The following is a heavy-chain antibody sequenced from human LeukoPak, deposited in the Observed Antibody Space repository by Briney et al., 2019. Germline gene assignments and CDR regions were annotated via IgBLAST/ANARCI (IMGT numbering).Heavy chain of an antibody. V-gene: IGHV3-23*01. CDR3: AKSYGDYVVYYFDY. D-gene: IGHD4-17*01. J-gene: IGHJ4*02. Sequence: GGSLRLSCAASGFTFSSYAMSWVRQAPGKGLEWVSAISGSGSSTYYADSVKGRFTISRDNSKNTLYLQMNSLRAEDTAVYYCAKSYGDYVVYYFDYWGQGTLVTVSS. CDR1: GFTFSSYA. CDR2: ISGSGSST.